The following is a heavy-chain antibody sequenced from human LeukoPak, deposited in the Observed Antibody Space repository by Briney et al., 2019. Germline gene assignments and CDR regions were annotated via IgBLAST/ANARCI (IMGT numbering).Heavy chain of an antibody. CDR1: GYTFTSYG. D-gene: IGHD2-2*01. J-gene: IGHJ4*02. Sequence: GASVKVSCKASGYTFTSYGISWVRQAPGQGLEWMGWSSTYNGNTNYAQKLQGRVTMTTDTSTSTAYMELRSLRSDDTAVYYCARGGSIVVVPAAIANLDYWGQGTLVTVSS. V-gene: IGHV1-18*01. CDR2: SSTYNGNT. CDR3: ARGGSIVVVPAAIANLDY.